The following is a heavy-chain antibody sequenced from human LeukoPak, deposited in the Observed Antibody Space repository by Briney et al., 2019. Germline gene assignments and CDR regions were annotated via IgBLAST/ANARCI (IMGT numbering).Heavy chain of an antibody. D-gene: IGHD3-10*01. V-gene: IGHV3-7*01. Sequence: PGGSLRLSCAASGFIFSNSWMSWIRQPPGKGLEWVAHIKQDGSEKYYVDSAKGRFTISRDNAQNSLYLQMNSLRAEDTAMFYCVGWSGDNFNYWGQGTLVTVSS. J-gene: IGHJ4*02. CDR1: GFIFSNSW. CDR2: IKQDGSEK. CDR3: VGWSGDNFNY.